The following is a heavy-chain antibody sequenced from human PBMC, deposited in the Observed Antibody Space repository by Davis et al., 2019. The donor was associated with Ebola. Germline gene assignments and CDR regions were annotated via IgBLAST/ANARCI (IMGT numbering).Heavy chain of an antibody. D-gene: IGHD2-15*01. CDR2: ISGSGGTT. Sequence: GGSLRLSCAASGFTFSSYPMTWVRQTSGKGLEWVSAISGSGGTTYYADSVKGRFTISRDNSKNTLYLQMNSLRAEDTAVYYCAKVVVVAAKPYFDYWGQGTLVTVSS. CDR3: AKVVVVAAKPYFDY. J-gene: IGHJ4*02. CDR1: GFTFSSYP. V-gene: IGHV3-23*01.